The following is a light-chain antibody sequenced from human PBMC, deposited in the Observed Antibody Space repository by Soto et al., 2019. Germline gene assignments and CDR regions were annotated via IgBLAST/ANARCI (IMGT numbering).Light chain of an antibody. Sequence: EIVMTQSPATLSVSTGERATLSCRASQSVSSNLAWYQQKPGQAPRLLIYGASTRATGIPARFSGSGSGTEFTLTISSLQSEDFAGYYCQQYNNWSYTFGQGTKLEIK. CDR1: QSVSSN. J-gene: IGKJ2*01. V-gene: IGKV3-15*01. CDR3: QQYNNWSYT. CDR2: GAS.